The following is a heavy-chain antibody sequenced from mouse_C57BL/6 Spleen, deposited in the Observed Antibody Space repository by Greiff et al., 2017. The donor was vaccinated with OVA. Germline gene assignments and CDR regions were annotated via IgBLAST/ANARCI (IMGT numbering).Heavy chain of an antibody. Sequence: QVQLQQSGAELVKPGASVKISCKASGYAFSSYWMHWVKQRPGKGLEWIGLIYPGDGDTNDNGKFKGKATLTADKSSSTAYMQLSSLTSEDAAVYFCARAYGNYGAMDYWGQGTSVTVSS. CDR3: ARAYGNYGAMDY. V-gene: IGHV1-80*01. CDR2: IYPGDGDT. J-gene: IGHJ4*01. CDR1: GYAFSSYW. D-gene: IGHD2-10*02.